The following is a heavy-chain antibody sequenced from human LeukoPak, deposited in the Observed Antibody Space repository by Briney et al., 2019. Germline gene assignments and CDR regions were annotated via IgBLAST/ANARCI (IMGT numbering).Heavy chain of an antibody. J-gene: IGHJ4*02. CDR1: GYTFTGYY. D-gene: IGHD5-18*01. CDR3: ARRYSYSAKTDY. Sequence: GASVKVSCKASGYTFTGYYIHWVRQAPGQGLEWMGWIKPNSGGTNYAQKFQGRVTMTRDTSISTAYMELSRLRSDDTAVYYCARRYSYSAKTDYWGQGTLVTVSS. CDR2: IKPNSGGT. V-gene: IGHV1-2*02.